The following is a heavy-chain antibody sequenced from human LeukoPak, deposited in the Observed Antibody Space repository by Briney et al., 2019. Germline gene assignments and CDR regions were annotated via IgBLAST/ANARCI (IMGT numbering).Heavy chain of an antibody. CDR1: GFTVSSNY. CDR2: IYSGGST. J-gene: IGHJ6*02. Sequence: GGSLRLSCAASGFTVSSNYMSWVRQAPGKGLEWVSVIYSGGSTYYADSVEGRFTISRDNSKNTLYLQMNSLRAEDTAVYYCARYDYYDSSGYPGPVYYYYGMDVWGQGTTVTVSS. CDR3: ARYDYYDSSGYPGPVYYYYGMDV. D-gene: IGHD3-22*01. V-gene: IGHV3-53*01.